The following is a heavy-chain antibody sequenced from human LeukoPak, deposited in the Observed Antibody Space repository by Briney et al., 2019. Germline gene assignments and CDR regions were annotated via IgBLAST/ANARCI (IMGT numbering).Heavy chain of an antibody. V-gene: IGHV4-4*07. CDR1: GDSIINYY. Sequence: SETLSLTCTISGDSIINYYWTWIRQPAAKGLQWIGRIYSSGVTNYNPSLKSRVTLSVDTSKNHLSLEMNSVTAADTAVYYCARGPGSATAEAFDIWGQGTMVTVSS. D-gene: IGHD2-15*01. CDR2: IYSSGVT. J-gene: IGHJ3*02. CDR3: ARGPGSATAEAFDI.